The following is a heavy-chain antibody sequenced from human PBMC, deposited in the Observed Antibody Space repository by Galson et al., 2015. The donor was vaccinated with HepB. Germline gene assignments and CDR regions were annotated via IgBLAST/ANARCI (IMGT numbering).Heavy chain of an antibody. V-gene: IGHV3-48*01. D-gene: IGHD3-16*01. J-gene: IGHJ4*02. CDR3: ARPKGLGPCDY. Sequence: SLRLSCAASGFTFSSYSMNWVRQAPGKGLEWVSYISSSSSTIYYADSVKGRFTISRDNAKNSLYLQMNSLRAEDTAVYYCARPKGLGPCDYWGQGTLVTVSS. CDR1: GFTFSSYS. CDR2: ISSSSSTI.